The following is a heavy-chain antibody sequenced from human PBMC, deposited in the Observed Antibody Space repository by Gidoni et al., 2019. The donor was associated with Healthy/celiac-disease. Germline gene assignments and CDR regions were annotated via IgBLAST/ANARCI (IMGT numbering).Heavy chain of an antibody. CDR3: ARVIPDTPSVGDYFDY. CDR2: IYYSGST. CDR1: GGSISSYY. D-gene: IGHD3-16*01. J-gene: IGHJ4*02. V-gene: IGHV4-59*01. Sequence: QVQLQESGPGLVKPSETLSLTCTVSGGSISSYYWSWIRQPPGKGLEWIGYIYYSGSTNYNPSLKSRVTISVDTSKTQFSLKLSSVTAADTAVYYCARVIPDTPSVGDYFDYWGQGTLVTVSS.